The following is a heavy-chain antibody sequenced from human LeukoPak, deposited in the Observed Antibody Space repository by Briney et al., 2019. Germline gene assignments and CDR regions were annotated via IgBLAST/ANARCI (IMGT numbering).Heavy chain of an antibody. CDR2: ISAYNGNT. CDR1: GYTFTSYG. CDR3: ARDGPYSSSSSVLFDY. Sequence: ASVKVSCKASGYTFTSYGVSWVRQAPGQGLEWMGWISAYNGNTNYAQKLQGRVTMTTDTSTSTAYMELRSLRSDDTAVYYCARDGPYSSSSSVLFDYWGQGTLVTVSS. J-gene: IGHJ4*02. V-gene: IGHV1-18*01. D-gene: IGHD6-6*01.